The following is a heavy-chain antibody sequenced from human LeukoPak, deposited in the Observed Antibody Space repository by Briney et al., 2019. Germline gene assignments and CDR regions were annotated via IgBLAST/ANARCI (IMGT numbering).Heavy chain of an antibody. D-gene: IGHD3-9*01. CDR1: GFTFDDYA. CDR3: ARDLDDILTGFDY. J-gene: IGHJ4*02. CDR2: ISWNSGSI. V-gene: IGHV3-9*01. Sequence: GGSLRLSRAASGFTFDDYAMHWVRQAPGKGLEWVSGISWNSGSIGYADSVKGRFTISRDNAKNSLYLQMNSLRAEDTALYYCARDLDDILTGFDYWGQGTLVTVSS.